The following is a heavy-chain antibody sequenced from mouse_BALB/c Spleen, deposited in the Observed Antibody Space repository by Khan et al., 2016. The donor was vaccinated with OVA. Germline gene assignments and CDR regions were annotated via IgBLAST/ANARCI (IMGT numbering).Heavy chain of an antibody. CDR2: ISTYYGEA. Sequence: VQLQESGAELVRPGVSVKISCKGSGYRFTDFTMHWVKQSHAKSLEWIGVISTYYGEATYNQRFKDKATMTVDKSSSTAYMELDRLTSEDSAIYYCARGGGDRFAYWGQGTLVTVSA. J-gene: IGHJ3*01. V-gene: IGHV1S137*01. CDR3: ARGGGDRFAY. CDR1: GYRFTDFT.